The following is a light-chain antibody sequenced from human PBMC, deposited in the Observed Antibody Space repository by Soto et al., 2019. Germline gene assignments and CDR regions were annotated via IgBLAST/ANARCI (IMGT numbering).Light chain of an antibody. CDR2: SNN. CDR1: SSNIGSNT. Sequence: QSVLTQPPSASGTPGQRVTISCSGSSSNIGSNTVNWYQQLPGTAPKLLIYSNNQRPSGVPDRFSGSKSGTSASLAISGLQSEDEAEYYCAAWDDKDVVFGGGTKLTVL. V-gene: IGLV1-44*01. J-gene: IGLJ2*01. CDR3: AAWDDKDVV.